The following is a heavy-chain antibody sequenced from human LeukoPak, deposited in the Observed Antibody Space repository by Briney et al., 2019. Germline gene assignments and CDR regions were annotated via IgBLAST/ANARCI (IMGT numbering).Heavy chain of an antibody. D-gene: IGHD3-3*01. CDR2: MNPTSGET. Sequence: GASVKVSCKASGYTFTSYGISWVRQAPGQGLEWMGRMNPTSGETDYAPKFQGRVTMTRDTSISTAFMELSSLKSDDTAVYFCARLSGYSSHYWGQGTLVTVSS. CDR3: ARLSGYSSHY. CDR1: GYTFTSYG. J-gene: IGHJ4*02. V-gene: IGHV1-2*06.